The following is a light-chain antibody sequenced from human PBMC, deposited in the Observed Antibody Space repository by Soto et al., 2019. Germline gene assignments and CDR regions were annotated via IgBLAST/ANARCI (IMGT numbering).Light chain of an antibody. J-gene: IGKJ4*01. CDR1: QSVSSYS. CDR2: GAS. Sequence: EIVLTQSPGTLSLSPGESGTLSCRASQSVSSYSLAWYQQKRGQAPRLLMSGASRRASGIPDRFAGSGSGTDFTLTISRLEPEDFAVYYCQQYDTSPLTFGGGTKVDIK. V-gene: IGKV3-20*01. CDR3: QQYDTSPLT.